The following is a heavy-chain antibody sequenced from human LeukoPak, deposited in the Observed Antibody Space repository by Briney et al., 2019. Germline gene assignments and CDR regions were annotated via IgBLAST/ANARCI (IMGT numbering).Heavy chain of an antibody. CDR2: IYYSGST. CDR1: GGSISSGGYY. D-gene: IGHD6-13*01. J-gene: IGHJ6*02. V-gene: IGHV4-31*11. Sequence: SETLSLTCAVSGGSISSGGYYWSWIRQHPGKGLEWIGYIYYSGSTYYNPSLKSRVTISVDTSKNQFSLKLSSVTAADTAVYYCASWTAAGTSAYYYGMDVWGQGTTVTVSS. CDR3: ASWTAAGTSAYYYGMDV.